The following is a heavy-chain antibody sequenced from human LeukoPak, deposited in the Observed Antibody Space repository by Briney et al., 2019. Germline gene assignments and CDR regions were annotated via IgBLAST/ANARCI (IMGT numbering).Heavy chain of an antibody. Sequence: GGSLRLSCAASGFTFSSYSMNWVRQAPGKGLEWVSSISSSSSYIYYADSVKGRFTISRDNSKNTLYLQMNSLRAEDTAVYYCAKVAVHVLLWFGGNYYFDYWGQGTLVTVSS. V-gene: IGHV3-21*04. D-gene: IGHD3-10*01. J-gene: IGHJ4*02. CDR2: ISSSSSYI. CDR3: AKVAVHVLLWFGGNYYFDY. CDR1: GFTFSSYS.